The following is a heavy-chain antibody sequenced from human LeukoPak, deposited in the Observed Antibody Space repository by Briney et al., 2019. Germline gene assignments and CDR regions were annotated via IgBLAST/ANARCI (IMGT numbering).Heavy chain of an antibody. D-gene: IGHD6-19*01. CDR1: GGSISSSSYY. V-gene: IGHV4-39*07. Sequence: PSETLSLTCTVFGGSISSSSYYWGWIRQPPGKGLEWIGSIYYSGSTYYNPSLKSRVTISVDTSKNQFSLKLSSVTAADTAVYYCARDSSGWYVRQTDYWGQGTLVTVSS. CDR2: IYYSGST. CDR3: ARDSSGWYVRQTDY. J-gene: IGHJ4*02.